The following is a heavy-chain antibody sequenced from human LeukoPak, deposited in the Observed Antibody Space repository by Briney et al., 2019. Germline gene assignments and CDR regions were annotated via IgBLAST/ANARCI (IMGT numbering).Heavy chain of an antibody. V-gene: IGHV4-4*09. CDR1: GGSISSYY. CDR3: ARNHYYYYYMDV. CDR2: IYTSGST. J-gene: IGHJ6*03. D-gene: IGHD1-14*01. Sequence: PSETLSITCTVSGGSISSYYWSWIRQPPGKGLEWIGYIYTSGSTNYNPSLESRVTISVDTSKNQFSLKLSSVTAADTAVYYCARNHYYYYYMDVWGKGTTVTVSS.